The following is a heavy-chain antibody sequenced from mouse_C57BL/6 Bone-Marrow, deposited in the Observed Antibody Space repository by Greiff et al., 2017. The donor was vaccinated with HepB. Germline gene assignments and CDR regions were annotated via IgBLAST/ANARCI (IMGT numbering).Heavy chain of an antibody. CDR3: ARGAVVATGWFAY. CDR1: GFTFSDYY. D-gene: IGHD1-1*01. V-gene: IGHV5-12*01. Sequence: EVQLVESGGGLVQPGGSLKLSCAASGFTFSDYYMYWVRQTPEKRLEWVAYISNGGGSTYYPDTVKGRFTISRDNAKNTLYLQMSRLKSEDTAMYYCARGAVVATGWFAYWGQGTLVTVSA. CDR2: ISNGGGST. J-gene: IGHJ3*01.